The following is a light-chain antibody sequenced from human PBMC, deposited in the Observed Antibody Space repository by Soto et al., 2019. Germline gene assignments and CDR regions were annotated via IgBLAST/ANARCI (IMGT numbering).Light chain of an antibody. CDR2: LNSDGSD. J-gene: IGLJ2*01. Sequence: HVLTQSPSASASLGASVKLTCTLSSGHSTYAIAWHQQQPEKGPRYLMKLNSDGSDIKGDGIPNRFSGSSSGAERYLTISSLQSEDEADYYCQTWATGILVFGGGTKLTVL. CDR1: SGHSTYA. CDR3: QTWATGILV. V-gene: IGLV4-69*01.